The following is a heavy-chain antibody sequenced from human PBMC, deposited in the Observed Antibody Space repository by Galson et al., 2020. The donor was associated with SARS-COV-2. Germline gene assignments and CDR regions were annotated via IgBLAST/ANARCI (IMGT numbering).Heavy chain of an antibody. Sequence: SGPKQVKPTQTITLTCTFPGFPLRTSGVCVSWIRQPQGKALEWLALTDWDDDQYYSTSLKTRLTISKDTSKNQVVLTMTNMDPVDTATYYCARTYYYDTSAPVFDYWGQGTLVTVSS. J-gene: IGHJ4*01. D-gene: IGHD3-22*01. CDR2: TDWDDDQ. V-gene: IGHV2-70*01. CDR3: ARTYYYDTSAPVFDY. CDR1: GFPLRTSGVC.